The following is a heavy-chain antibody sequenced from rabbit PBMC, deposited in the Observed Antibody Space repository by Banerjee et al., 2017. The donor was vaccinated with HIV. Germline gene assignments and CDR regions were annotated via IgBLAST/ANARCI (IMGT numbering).Heavy chain of an antibody. V-gene: IGHV1S45*01. J-gene: IGHJ6*01. D-gene: IGHD8-1*01. CDR2: IYAGSSGST. Sequence: QEQLVESGGGLVQPEGSLTLTCTASGFSFSSSYYMCWVRQAPGKGLEWIACIYAGSSGSTYYASWAKGRFTVSKTSSTTVTLQMTSLTAADTATYFCARTYAGSSYFYGMNLWGQGTLVTVS. CDR1: GFSFSSSYY. CDR3: ARTYAGSSYFYGMNL.